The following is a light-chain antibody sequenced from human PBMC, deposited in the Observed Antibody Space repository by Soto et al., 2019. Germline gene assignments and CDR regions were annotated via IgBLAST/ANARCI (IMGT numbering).Light chain of an antibody. CDR2: DVS. V-gene: IGLV2-14*01. CDR3: SSSTSSSTLV. J-gene: IGLJ2*01. CDR1: SSDVGGYNY. Sequence: QSALTQPASVSGSPGQSITISCTGTSSDVGGYNYVSWYQQHPGKAPKLMIYDVSNRPSGVSNRFSGSKSGNTASLTISGRQAEDEADYYCSSSTSSSTLVFGVGTKLTVL.